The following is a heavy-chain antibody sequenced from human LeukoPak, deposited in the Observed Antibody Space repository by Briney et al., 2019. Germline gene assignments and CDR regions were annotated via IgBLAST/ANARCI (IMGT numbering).Heavy chain of an antibody. CDR3: ASPSHCSSTSCLEFDY. V-gene: IGHV1-18*01. CDR1: GYTFTSYG. J-gene: IGHJ4*02. CDR2: ISAYNGNT. Sequence: ASVKVSCKASGYTFTSYGISWVRQAPGQGLEWMGWISAYNGNTNYAQKLQGRVTMTTDTSTSTAYMELRSLRSDDTAVYYCASPSHCSSTSCLEFDYWGQGTPVTVSS. D-gene: IGHD2-2*01.